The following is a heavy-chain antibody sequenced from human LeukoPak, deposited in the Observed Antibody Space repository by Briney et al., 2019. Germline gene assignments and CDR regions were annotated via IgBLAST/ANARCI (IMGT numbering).Heavy chain of an antibody. D-gene: IGHD6-13*01. J-gene: IGHJ4*02. CDR1: GGSITSSSYY. Sequence: PSETLSLTCTVSGGSITSSSYYWGWIRQPPGKGLEWIGRIYSSGSTYYNPSLKSRLTISVDTSKNQFSLRLSSVTAADTAVYYCARGAGTFDYWGQGTLVTVSS. CDR3: ARGAGTFDY. V-gene: IGHV4-39*01. CDR2: IYSSGST.